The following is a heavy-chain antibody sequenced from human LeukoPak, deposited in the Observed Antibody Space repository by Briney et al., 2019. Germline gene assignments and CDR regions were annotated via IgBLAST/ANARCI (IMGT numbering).Heavy chain of an antibody. D-gene: IGHD5-12*01. CDR1: GYTFTSYG. CDR3: ARAWLRLRNFDY. J-gene: IGHJ4*02. CDR2: ISAYNGNT. Sequence: ASVKVSCKASGYTFTSYGISWVRQAPGQGLEWMGWISAYNGNTNYAQKLQGRATMTTDTSTSTAYMELRSLRSDDTAVYYCARAWLRLRNFDYWGQGTLVTVSS. V-gene: IGHV1-18*01.